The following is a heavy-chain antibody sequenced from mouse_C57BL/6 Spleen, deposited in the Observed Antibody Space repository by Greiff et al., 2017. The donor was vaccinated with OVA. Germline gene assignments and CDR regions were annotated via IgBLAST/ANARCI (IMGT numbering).Heavy chain of an antibody. Sequence: VHVKQSGPELVKPGASVKISCKASGYSFTGYYMNWVKQSPEKSLEWIGEINPSTGGTTYNQKFKAKATLTVDKSSSTAYMQLKSLTSEDSAVYYCASEPYSNYGGFAYWGQGTLVTVSA. J-gene: IGHJ3*01. CDR3: ASEPYSNYGGFAY. D-gene: IGHD2-5*01. V-gene: IGHV1-42*01. CDR1: GYSFTGYY. CDR2: INPSTGGT.